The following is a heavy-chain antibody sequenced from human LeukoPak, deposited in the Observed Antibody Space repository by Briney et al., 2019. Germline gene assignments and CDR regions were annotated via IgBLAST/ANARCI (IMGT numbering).Heavy chain of an antibody. CDR3: ARDRGYSYFDY. J-gene: IGHJ4*02. Sequence: SETLSLTCTVSGGSISSSSYYWGWIRQPPGKGLEWIGSMYYSGSTHYNPSLKSRVTISVDTSKNQFSLKLSSVTAADTAVSYCARDRGYSYFDYWGQGTLVTVSS. CDR1: GGSISSSSYY. D-gene: IGHD5-18*01. CDR2: MYYSGST. V-gene: IGHV4-39*07.